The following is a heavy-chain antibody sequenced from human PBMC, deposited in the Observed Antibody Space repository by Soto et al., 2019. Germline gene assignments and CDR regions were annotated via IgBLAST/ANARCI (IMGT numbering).Heavy chain of an antibody. Sequence: SEALSLTSRVSGGSFSSSGYYWSWIRQPPGKGLEWIGYILYSGTAYYNPSLKSRVTISIDTSKYQFSLRLTSVTAADTAVYYCARGLVVDRGSYYSAMDDWGQGTTVTVSS. CDR1: GGSFSSSGYY. V-gene: IGHV4-30-4*08. CDR3: ARGLVVDRGSYYSAMDD. CDR2: ILYSGTA. D-gene: IGHD3-10*01. J-gene: IGHJ6*02.